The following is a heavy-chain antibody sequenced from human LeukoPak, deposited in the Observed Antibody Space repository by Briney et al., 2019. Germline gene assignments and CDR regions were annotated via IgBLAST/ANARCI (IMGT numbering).Heavy chain of an antibody. CDR1: GGTFSSYA. D-gene: IGHD5-18*01. CDR2: IIPILGIA. V-gene: IGHV1-69*04. J-gene: IGHJ4*02. Sequence: SVKVSCKASGGTFSSYAISWVRQAPGQGLEWMGRIIPILGIANYAQKSQGRVTITADKSTSTAYMELSSLRSEDTAVYYCARVGYSYGYPSGYFDYWGQGTLVTVSS. CDR3: ARVGYSYGYPSGYFDY.